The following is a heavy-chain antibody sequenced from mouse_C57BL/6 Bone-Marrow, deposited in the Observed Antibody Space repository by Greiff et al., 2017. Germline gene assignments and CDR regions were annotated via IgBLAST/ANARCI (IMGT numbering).Heavy chain of an antibody. CDR2: ISSGGSYT. J-gene: IGHJ4*01. Sequence: EVQGVESGGDLVKPGGSLKLSCAASGFTFSSYGMSWVRPTPDKRLEWVATISSGGSYTYYPDSVKGRFTISRDNAKNPLYLQMSSLKSEDTAMYYCARHRSMDYWGQGTSVTVSS. CDR3: ARHRSMDY. V-gene: IGHV5-6*01. CDR1: GFTFSSYG.